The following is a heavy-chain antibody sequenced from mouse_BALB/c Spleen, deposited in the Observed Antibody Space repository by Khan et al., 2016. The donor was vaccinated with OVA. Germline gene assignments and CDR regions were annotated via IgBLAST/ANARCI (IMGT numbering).Heavy chain of an antibody. CDR1: GDSITSGY. D-gene: IGHD2-14*01. J-gene: IGHJ3*01. CDR2: MIYSGNT. V-gene: IGHV3-8*02. CDR3: ARATYRYAFVY. Sequence: EGQRQESGPSLVKPSQTLSLTCSVTGDSITSGYWNWIRKFPGNKLEYMGYMIYSGNTYYNPSLKSRISITRHTSKNQYYLQWNSVTTEDTATYYCARATYRYAFVYWGQGTLVTVSA.